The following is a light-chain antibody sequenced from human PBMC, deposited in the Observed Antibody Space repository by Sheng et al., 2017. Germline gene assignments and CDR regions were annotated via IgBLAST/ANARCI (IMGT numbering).Light chain of an antibody. V-gene: IGKV3-20*01. CDR3: QQYGSSPVT. CDR1: QTISSSY. Sequence: EIVLTQSPGTLSLSPGERATLLCRASQTISSSYLACYQQKPGQPPSLLIYGASNRATGVPDRFSGSGSGTDFTLTISRLEPEDFALYYCQQYGSSPVTFAGGTKVEIK. J-gene: IGKJ4*01. CDR2: GAS.